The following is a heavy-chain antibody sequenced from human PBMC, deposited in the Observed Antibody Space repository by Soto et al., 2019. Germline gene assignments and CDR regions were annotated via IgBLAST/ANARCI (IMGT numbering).Heavy chain of an antibody. D-gene: IGHD6-19*01. CDR3: ARDKPPVAVAGTTVLNWFDP. V-gene: IGHV4-39*07. Sequence: SETLSLTCSVSGDSINSDKYYWGWIRQPPGKGLEWIGSIYYRGNTYYNPSLQTRVTISLDKSKSQFSLRSEDTAVYYCARDKPPVAVAGTTVLNWFDPWGQGTLVTVSS. J-gene: IGHJ5*02. CDR1: GDSINSDKYY. CDR2: IYYRGNT.